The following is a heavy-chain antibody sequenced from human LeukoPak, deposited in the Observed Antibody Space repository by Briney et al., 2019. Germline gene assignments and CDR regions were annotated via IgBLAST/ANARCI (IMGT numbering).Heavy chain of an antibody. J-gene: IGHJ4*02. CDR2: ISGGSGSST. V-gene: IGHV3-23*01. D-gene: IGHD4-17*01. CDR3: AKDLEHSGVRPIDY. CDR1: GFTFSNYA. Sequence: PGGSLRLSCAASGFTFSNYAMSWVRQAPGKGLEWVSAISGGSGSSTYYAGSVKGRFSISRDNSKNTLYLQMNSLRADDTAVYFCAKDLEHSGVRPIDYWGQGTLVTVSS.